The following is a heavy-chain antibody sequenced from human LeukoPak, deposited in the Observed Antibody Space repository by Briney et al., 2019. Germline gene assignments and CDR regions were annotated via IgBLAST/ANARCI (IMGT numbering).Heavy chain of an antibody. CDR2: ISGSGGST. J-gene: IGHJ2*01. CDR1: GFTFSSYA. D-gene: IGHD6-19*01. V-gene: IGHV3-23*01. CDR3: ANRIAVAGTRYFDL. Sequence: GGSLRLSCAASGFTFSSYAMSWVRQAPGKGLEWVSAISGSGGSTYYADSVKGRFTISRDNSKNTLYLQMNSLRAEDTAVYYCANRIAVAGTRYFDLWGRGTLVTVSS.